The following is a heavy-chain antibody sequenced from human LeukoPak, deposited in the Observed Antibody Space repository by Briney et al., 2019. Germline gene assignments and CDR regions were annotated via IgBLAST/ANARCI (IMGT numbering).Heavy chain of an antibody. CDR3: ARIVVDAIDAFDI. Sequence: SETLSLTCTVSGGSISSSSYYWGWIRQPPGKGLEWIGSIYYSGSTYYNPSLKSRVTISVDTSKNQFSLKLGSVTAADTAVYYCARIVVDAIDAFDIWGQGTMVTVSS. D-gene: IGHD3-22*01. CDR2: IYYSGST. J-gene: IGHJ3*02. V-gene: IGHV4-39*01. CDR1: GGSISSSSYY.